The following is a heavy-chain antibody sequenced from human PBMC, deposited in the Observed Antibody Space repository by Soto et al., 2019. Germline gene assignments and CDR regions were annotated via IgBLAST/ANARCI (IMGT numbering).Heavy chain of an antibody. CDR2: IRATPAGGTA. Sequence: AGGSLRLSCATSGFTFGDFALTWVRQAPGRGLEWVSFIRATPAGGTAEYAASVKGRFAISRDVSKSIAYLQMNNLKPEDTAVYYCARIGPEAAMRWFFDHWGQGTQVTVSS. D-gene: IGHD2-2*01. V-gene: IGHV3-49*04. J-gene: IGHJ4*02. CDR3: ARIGPEAAMRWFFDH. CDR1: GFTFGDFA.